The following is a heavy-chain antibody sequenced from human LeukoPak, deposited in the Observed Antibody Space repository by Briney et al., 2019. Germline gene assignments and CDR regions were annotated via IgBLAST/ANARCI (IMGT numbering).Heavy chain of an antibody. D-gene: IGHD6-13*01. CDR2: ISSSRSI. Sequence: GGSLRLSCAASGFTFSRYSMNWVRQAPGKGLEWVSSISSSRSIYYADSVKGRVTISRDNSKNLLYLQMNSLRAEDTAVYYCARDAGPLFDPWGQGTLVAVSS. J-gene: IGHJ5*02. V-gene: IGHV3-21*01. CDR1: GFTFSRYS. CDR3: ARDAGPLFDP.